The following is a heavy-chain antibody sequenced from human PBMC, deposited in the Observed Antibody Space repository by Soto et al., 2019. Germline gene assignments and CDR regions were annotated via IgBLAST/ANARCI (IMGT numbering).Heavy chain of an antibody. Sequence: EVQLLESGGGLVQPGGSLRLSSEASGFSFSNYAVTWVRQAPGKGLEWVSSVTVTGETTYYADSVKGRFTMSRDNSKSILYLQMNSLRFDDTALYHCMKSSCTNAAYYPNY. V-gene: IGHV3-23*01. D-gene: IGHD2-8*01. CDR3: MKSSCTNAAYYPNY. CDR2: VTVTGETT. J-gene: IGHJ4*01. CDR1: GFSFSNYA.